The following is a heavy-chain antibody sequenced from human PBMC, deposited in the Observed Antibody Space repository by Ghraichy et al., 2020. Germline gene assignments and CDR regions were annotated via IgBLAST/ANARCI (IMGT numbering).Heavy chain of an antibody. D-gene: IGHD6-6*01. CDR3: ARGGLGSSSSLVV. Sequence: GGSLRLSCAASGFTFSSYSMNWVRQAPGKGLEWVSSISSSSSYIYYADSVKGRFTISRDNAKNSLYLQMNSLRAEDTAVYYCARGGLGSSSSLVVWGQGTLVTVSS. CDR2: ISSSSSYI. CDR1: GFTFSSYS. J-gene: IGHJ4*02. V-gene: IGHV3-21*01.